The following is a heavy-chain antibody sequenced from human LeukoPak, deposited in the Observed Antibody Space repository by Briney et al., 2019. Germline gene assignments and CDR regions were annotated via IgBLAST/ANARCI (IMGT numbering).Heavy chain of an antibody. D-gene: IGHD3-10*01. CDR1: GFTFSSYG. Sequence: GRSLRLSCAASGFTFSSYGMHWVRQAPGKGLEWVAVIWYDGSNKYYADSVKGRFTISRDNSKNTLYLQMNSLRAEDTAVYYCAKDVALYGSGSYFDYWGQGTLVTVSS. CDR3: AKDVALYGSGSYFDY. V-gene: IGHV3-33*06. CDR2: IWYDGSNK. J-gene: IGHJ4*02.